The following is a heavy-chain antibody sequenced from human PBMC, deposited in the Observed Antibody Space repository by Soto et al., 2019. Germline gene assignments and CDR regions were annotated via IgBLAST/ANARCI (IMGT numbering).Heavy chain of an antibody. D-gene: IGHD2-2*02. CDR2: IYYSGST. Sequence: QVQLQESGPGLVKPSQTLSLTCTVSGGSISSGGYYWSWIRQHPGKGLEWIGYIYYSGSTYYNPSLKSRVTISVDTSKNRFSLKLSSVTAADTAVYYCAGYCSSTSCYTGTDYWGQGTLVTVSS. V-gene: IGHV4-31*03. CDR1: GGSISSGGYY. J-gene: IGHJ4*02. CDR3: AGYCSSTSCYTGTDY.